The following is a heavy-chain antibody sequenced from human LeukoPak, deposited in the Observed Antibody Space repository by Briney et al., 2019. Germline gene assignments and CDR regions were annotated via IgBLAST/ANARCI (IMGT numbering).Heavy chain of an antibody. CDR2: IYYSGST. Sequence: SETLSLTCTVSVGSISSSSYYWGWIRQPPGKGLEWIGRIYYSGSTYYNPSLKSRVTISVDTSKNQFSLKLSSVTAADTAVYYCARRRGYYGSGPRCNWFDPWGQGTLVTVSS. CDR3: ARRRGYYGSGPRCNWFDP. V-gene: IGHV4-39*01. J-gene: IGHJ5*02. D-gene: IGHD3-10*01. CDR1: VGSISSSSYY.